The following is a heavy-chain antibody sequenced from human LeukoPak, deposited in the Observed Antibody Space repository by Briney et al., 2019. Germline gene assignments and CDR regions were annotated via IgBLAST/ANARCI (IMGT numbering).Heavy chain of an antibody. J-gene: IGHJ4*02. CDR3: ARDLGTIAVAGTGRDY. Sequence: PGGSLRLSCAASGFTFSSYSMNWVRQAPGKGLEWVSSISSSSSYIYYADSVKGRFTISRDNAKNSLYLQMNSLRAEDTAVYYCARDLGTIAVAGTGRDYWGQGTLVTVSS. CDR1: GFTFSSYS. V-gene: IGHV3-21*01. D-gene: IGHD6-19*01. CDR2: ISSSSSYI.